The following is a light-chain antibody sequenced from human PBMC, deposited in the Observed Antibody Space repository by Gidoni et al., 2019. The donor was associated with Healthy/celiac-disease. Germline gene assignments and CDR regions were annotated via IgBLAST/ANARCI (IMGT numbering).Light chain of an antibody. CDR3: QQYNNWPLYT. CDR1: QSVSSN. J-gene: IGKJ2*01. Sequence: EIVMTQTPATLSVYPEESATRSCRASQSVSSNLACYQQKPGQAPRLLIYGASTRATGIPARFSGSGSGPEFPLTISSLQSEDFAFYYSQQYNNWPLYTFGQXTKLEIK. V-gene: IGKV3-15*01. CDR2: GAS.